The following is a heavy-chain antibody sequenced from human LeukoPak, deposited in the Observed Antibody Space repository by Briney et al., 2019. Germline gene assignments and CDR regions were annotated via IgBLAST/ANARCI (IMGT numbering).Heavy chain of an antibody. Sequence: GGYLRLSCAASGFTFDDYAMHWVRQAPGKGLEWVSGISWNSGSIGYADSVKGRFTISRDNAKNSLYLQMNSLRAEDTALYYCAKDRYCSSTSCYYGFDPWGQGTLVTVSS. J-gene: IGHJ5*02. CDR2: ISWNSGSI. V-gene: IGHV3-9*01. CDR3: AKDRYCSSTSCYYGFDP. D-gene: IGHD2-2*01. CDR1: GFTFDDYA.